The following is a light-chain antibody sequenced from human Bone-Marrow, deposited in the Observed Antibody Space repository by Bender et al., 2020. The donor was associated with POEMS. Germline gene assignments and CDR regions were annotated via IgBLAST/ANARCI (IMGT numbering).Light chain of an antibody. CDR3: FSYAGSYSWV. J-gene: IGLJ3*02. CDR1: SSDVGNYDY. CDR2: EVS. Sequence: QSALTQPPSASGSPGQSVTISCTGTSSDVGNYDYVSWYQQHPGKAPKLLIYEVSQRPSGVPDRFSGSRSGNTASLTISGLQAEDEADYYCFSYAGSYSWVFGGGTKLTVL. V-gene: IGLV2-8*01.